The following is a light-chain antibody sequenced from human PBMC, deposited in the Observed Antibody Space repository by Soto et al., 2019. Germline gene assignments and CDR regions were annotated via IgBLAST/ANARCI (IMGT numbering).Light chain of an antibody. V-gene: IGKV3-15*01. Sequence: ETVMTQSPATLSVSPGERATLSCRASQSIRSTLAWFQQKPGQAPRLLIYDASKRATGIPARFSGSGSGTDFTLTISDVQPEDFALYYCHQRQSWPRTFGQGTKVDIK. J-gene: IGKJ1*01. CDR2: DAS. CDR1: QSIRST. CDR3: HQRQSWPRT.